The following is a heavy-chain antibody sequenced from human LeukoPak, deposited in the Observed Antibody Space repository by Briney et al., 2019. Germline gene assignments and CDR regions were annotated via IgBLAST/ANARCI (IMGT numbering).Heavy chain of an antibody. V-gene: IGHV1-2*02. Sequence: ASVKVSCKASGYSFSNYGISWVRQAPGQGLEWMGWINPNSGGTNYAQKFQGRVTMTRDTSISTAYMELSRLRSDDTAVYYCARDLVVVPAAMFGDWYFDLWGRGTLVTVSS. D-gene: IGHD2-2*01. J-gene: IGHJ2*01. CDR1: GYSFSNYG. CDR3: ARDLVVVPAAMFGDWYFDL. CDR2: INPNSGGT.